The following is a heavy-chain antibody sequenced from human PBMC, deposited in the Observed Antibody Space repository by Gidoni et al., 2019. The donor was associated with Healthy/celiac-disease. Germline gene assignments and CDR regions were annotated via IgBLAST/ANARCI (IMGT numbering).Heavy chain of an antibody. Sequence: QLQLQESGPGLVKPSETLSLTCPVPGGSISSSSYYWGWIRQPPGKGLEWIGSIYYSGSTYYNPSLKSRVTISVDTSKNQFSLKLSSVTAADTAVYYCARRHIAAAGRIDYWGQGTLVTVSS. V-gene: IGHV4-39*01. D-gene: IGHD6-13*01. CDR3: ARRHIAAAGRIDY. J-gene: IGHJ4*02. CDR1: GGSISSSSYY. CDR2: IYYSGST.